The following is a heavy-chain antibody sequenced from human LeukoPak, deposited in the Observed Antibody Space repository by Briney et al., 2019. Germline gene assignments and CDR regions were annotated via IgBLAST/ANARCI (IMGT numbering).Heavy chain of an antibody. D-gene: IGHD3-10*01. Sequence: GSGPALLKPTQTLTLTCTFSGFSLRTSGMCVSWIRQPPAKALEWLSHIDWDDDKYYSTSLKTRLTISKDTSKNQVVLTMTNMDPVDTATYYCARIAPRDYYGSGTYLDYWGQGTLVTVSS. J-gene: IGHJ4*02. CDR1: GFSLRTSGMC. CDR3: ARIAPRDYYGSGTYLDY. CDR2: IDWDDDK. V-gene: IGHV2-70*01.